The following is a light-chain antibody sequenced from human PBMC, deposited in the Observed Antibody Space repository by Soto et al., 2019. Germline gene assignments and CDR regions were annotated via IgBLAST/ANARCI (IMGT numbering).Light chain of an antibody. Sequence: QSALTQPPSASGSPGQSVTISCSGTSSDVGTYNHVSCYQQHPGKAPKLMIYEVSTRPSGVPDRFSGSKSGNTASLTVSGLQAEDEADYYCSSYADSNNYVFGTGTKLTVL. J-gene: IGLJ1*01. CDR3: SSYADSNNYV. CDR2: EVS. V-gene: IGLV2-8*01. CDR1: SSDVGTYNH.